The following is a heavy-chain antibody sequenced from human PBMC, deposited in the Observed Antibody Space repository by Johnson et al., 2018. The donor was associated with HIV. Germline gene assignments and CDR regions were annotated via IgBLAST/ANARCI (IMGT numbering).Heavy chain of an antibody. V-gene: IGHV3-48*04. D-gene: IGHD3-10*01. CDR2: ISSSGSTI. CDR3: AKAMSPMVRGNI. CDR1: GFTFSNDA. Sequence: VQLVESGGGLVQPGGSLRLSCAASGFTFSNDAIHWVRQAPGKGLEWVSYISSSGSTIYYADSVKGRFTISRDNAKNSLYLQMNSLRAEDTAVYYCAKAMSPMVRGNIWGQGTMVTVSS. J-gene: IGHJ3*02.